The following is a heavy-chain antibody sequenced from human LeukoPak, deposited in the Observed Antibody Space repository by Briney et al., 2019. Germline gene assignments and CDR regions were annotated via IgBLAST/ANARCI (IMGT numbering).Heavy chain of an antibody. D-gene: IGHD6-13*01. CDR3: ARQRSRIAAADY. CDR2: INTDGSST. V-gene: IGHV3-74*01. CDR1: GFTFSSYW. Sequence: PGGSLRLSCAASGFTFSSYWMRWVRQAPGKGLVWVSRINTDGSSTSYADSVKGRFTISRDNAKNTLYLQMNSLRAEDTAVYYCARQRSRIAAADYWGQGTLVTVSS. J-gene: IGHJ4*02.